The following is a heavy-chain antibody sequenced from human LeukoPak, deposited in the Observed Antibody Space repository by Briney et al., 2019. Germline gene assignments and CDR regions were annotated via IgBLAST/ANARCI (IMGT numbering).Heavy chain of an antibody. CDR1: GFTFSSYS. CDR2: ISSSSSPI. CDR3: ARVKSSGSYNDDY. D-gene: IGHD1-26*01. V-gene: IGHV3-48*02. Sequence: GGSLRLSCAVSGFTFSSYSMNWVRQAPGKGLEWVSYISSSSSPIYYADSVKGRFTISRDNAKNSLYLQMNSLRDEDTAVYYCARVKSSGSYNDDYWGQGTLVTVSS. J-gene: IGHJ4*02.